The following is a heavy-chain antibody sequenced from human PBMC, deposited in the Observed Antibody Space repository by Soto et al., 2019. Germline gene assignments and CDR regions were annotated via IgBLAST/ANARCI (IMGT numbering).Heavy chain of an antibody. Sequence: TGGSLRLSCAASGFTFSSYSMNWVRQAPGKGLEWVSSISSSSSYIYYADSVKGRFTISRDNAKNSLYLQMNSLRAEDTAVYYCARDQNYYYYGMDVWGQGTTVTVSS. CDR2: ISSSSSYI. CDR3: ARDQNYYYYGMDV. V-gene: IGHV3-21*01. J-gene: IGHJ6*02. CDR1: GFTFSSYS.